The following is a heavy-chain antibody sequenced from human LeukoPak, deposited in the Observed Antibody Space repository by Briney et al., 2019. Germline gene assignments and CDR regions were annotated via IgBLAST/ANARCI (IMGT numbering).Heavy chain of an antibody. CDR1: GFTFSSYG. Sequence: PGRSLRLSCAASGFTFSSYGMHWVRQAPGKGLEWVAVISYDGSNKYYADSVKGRFTISRDNSKNTLYLQMNSLRAEDTAVYYCARDAAYYPDYWGQGTLVTVSS. CDR3: ARDAAYYPDY. D-gene: IGHD2-21*01. J-gene: IGHJ4*02. V-gene: IGHV3-30*03. CDR2: ISYDGSNK.